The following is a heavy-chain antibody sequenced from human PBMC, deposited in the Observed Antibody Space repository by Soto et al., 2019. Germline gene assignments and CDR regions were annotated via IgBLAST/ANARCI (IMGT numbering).Heavy chain of an antibody. V-gene: IGHV6-1*01. CDR3: ARGEQYSGRIFDY. D-gene: IGHD1-26*01. CDR1: GDSVSSNSAG. Sequence: QPLSLTCAIPGDSVSSNSAGWSWVRQSPSRGLEWLGRTYYRSKWYYEYAVSVRGRITINPDTSKNQYSLQLNSVTPEDTAVYFCARGEQYSGRIFDYWGQGTLVTVSA. CDR2: TYYRSKWYY. J-gene: IGHJ4*01.